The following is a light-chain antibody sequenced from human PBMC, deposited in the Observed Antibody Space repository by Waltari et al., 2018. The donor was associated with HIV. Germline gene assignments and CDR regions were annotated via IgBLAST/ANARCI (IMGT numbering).Light chain of an antibody. V-gene: IGLV2-23*01. J-gene: IGLJ3*02. CDR1: SSDVGSYNL. Sequence: QSALTQPASVSGSPGQSITISCTGTSSDVGSYNLVSWYQQHPGKAPKLMIYEGSKRPSGVSNRFAGSNSGNTASLTSSGLQAEDEADYYCCSYAGSSTSRVFGGGTKLTVL. CDR2: EGS. CDR3: CSYAGSSTSRV.